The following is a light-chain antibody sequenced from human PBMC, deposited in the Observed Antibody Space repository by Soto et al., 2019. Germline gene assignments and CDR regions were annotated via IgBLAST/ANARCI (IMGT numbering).Light chain of an antibody. Sequence: EIVLTQSPATLSLSPGERATLSCRASQSVNSNLAWYQQKPGQAPRLLIYDASNRATGIPARFSGSGSGKDFTLTISSLEPEDFAVYYCQQRSNWPPYTFGKGPKLEIK. J-gene: IGKJ2*01. CDR1: QSVNSN. CDR2: DAS. CDR3: QQRSNWPPYT. V-gene: IGKV3-11*01.